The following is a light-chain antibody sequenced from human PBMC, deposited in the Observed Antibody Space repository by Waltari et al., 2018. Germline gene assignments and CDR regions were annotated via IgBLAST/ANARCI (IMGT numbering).Light chain of an antibody. CDR3: CSYAGSSTPYV. Sequence: QSALTQPASVSGSPGQSITISCPGTSSDAGSYNLVSWYQQHPGNAPKLMIYEGSKRPSGVSNRFSGSKSGNTASLTISGLQAEDEADYYCCSYAGSSTPYVFGTGTKVTVL. CDR1: SSDAGSYNL. V-gene: IGLV2-23*01. CDR2: EGS. J-gene: IGLJ1*01.